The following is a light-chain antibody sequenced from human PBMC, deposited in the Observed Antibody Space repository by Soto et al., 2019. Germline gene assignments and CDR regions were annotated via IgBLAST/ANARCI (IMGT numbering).Light chain of an antibody. Sequence: EIVLTQSPATLSLSPGERATLSCRASQSVSSYLGWYQQKPGQAPRLLIYDAFSRATGIPARFNGSGSGTDFTLTISSLEPEDFAVYYCQHRSNWPYSVGQGTKLEIK. J-gene: IGKJ2*01. V-gene: IGKV3-11*01. CDR1: QSVSSY. CDR2: DAF. CDR3: QHRSNWPYS.